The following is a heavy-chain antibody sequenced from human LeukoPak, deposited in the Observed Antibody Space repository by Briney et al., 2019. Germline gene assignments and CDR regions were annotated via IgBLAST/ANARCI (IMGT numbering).Heavy chain of an antibody. V-gene: IGHV3-23*01. CDR2: ITNSGGNT. J-gene: IGHJ4*02. CDR1: GFTFSSYA. Sequence: PGGSLRLSCAASGFTFSSYAMSWVRQAPGKGLEWVSVITNSGGNTYYADSVKGRFTISRDNSKNTLHLQMNSLRAEDMAVYYCAKGWNMDYWGQGTLVTVSS. CDR3: AKGWNMDY. D-gene: IGHD1/OR15-1a*01.